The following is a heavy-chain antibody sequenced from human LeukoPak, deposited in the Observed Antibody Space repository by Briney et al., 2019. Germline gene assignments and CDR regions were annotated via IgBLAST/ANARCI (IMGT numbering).Heavy chain of an antibody. CDR2: TIVRGSPI. Sequence: PGRCITLSCTAYGFTFVVFFMNWARQSQEDGREWISDTIVRGSPIHHADYVRGRFTSSRDNSKKSLYLQLNSIRAEDTDVYYCARGRWFGELSPAAFDIWGQGSVVTVS. CDR3: ARGRWFGELSPAAFDI. J-gene: IGHJ3*02. D-gene: IGHD3-10*01. CDR1: GFTFVVFF. V-gene: IGHV3-11*01.